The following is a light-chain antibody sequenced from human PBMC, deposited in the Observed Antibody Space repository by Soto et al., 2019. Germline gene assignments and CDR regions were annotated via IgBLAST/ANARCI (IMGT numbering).Light chain of an antibody. CDR2: GAS. CDR3: QQYVSSRWT. CDR1: QSVSSSY. J-gene: IGKJ1*01. Sequence: LXPGERATLSCRASQSVSSSYLAWYQQKPGQAPRLLIYGASSRASGIPDRFSGSGSGTDFTLTVSRLEPEDFAVYYCQQYVSSRWTFGQGTKVEIK. V-gene: IGKV3-20*01.